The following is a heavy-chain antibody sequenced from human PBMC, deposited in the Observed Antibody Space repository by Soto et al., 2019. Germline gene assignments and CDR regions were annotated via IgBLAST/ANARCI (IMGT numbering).Heavy chain of an antibody. CDR3: ARRYGYSFDY. Sequence: ASETLSLTCTVSGGSISSYYWSWIRQPPGKGLEWIGYIYYSGSTNYNPSLKSRVTISVDTSKNQFSLKLSSVTAADTAVYYCARRYGYSFDYWGQGTLVPVSS. CDR2: IYYSGST. D-gene: IGHD1-1*01. J-gene: IGHJ4*02. CDR1: GGSISSYY. V-gene: IGHV4-59*08.